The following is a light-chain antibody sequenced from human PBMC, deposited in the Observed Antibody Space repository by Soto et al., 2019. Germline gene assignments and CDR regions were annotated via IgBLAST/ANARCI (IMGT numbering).Light chain of an antibody. CDR3: QQSYSTLVLT. Sequence: IQMTQSPSSLSASVGDRVTITCRASQGVDSDLSWYQQKPGKAPKLLIYAASSLHGGVPTRFRGSGSGTHFTLTISSLQPEDVATYYCQQSYSTLVLTFGGGTKVELK. CDR1: QGVDSD. J-gene: IGKJ4*01. V-gene: IGKV1-39*01. CDR2: AAS.